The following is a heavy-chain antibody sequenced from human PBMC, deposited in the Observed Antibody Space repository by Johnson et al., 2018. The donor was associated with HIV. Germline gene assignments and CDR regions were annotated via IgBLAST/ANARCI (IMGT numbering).Heavy chain of an antibody. V-gene: IGHV3-9*01. CDR2: LTWNSGRK. CDR3: ASLSDDAFDF. Sequence: VQLVESGGRLVQPGRSLRLSCAASGFSFDDYAMHWVRQVPGKGLEWVAGLTWNSGRKGYADSVKGRFTISRDNAKNSLYLQMNSLKAEDTAVYYCASLSDDAFDFWGQGTMVIVSS. J-gene: IGHJ3*01. CDR1: GFSFDDYA.